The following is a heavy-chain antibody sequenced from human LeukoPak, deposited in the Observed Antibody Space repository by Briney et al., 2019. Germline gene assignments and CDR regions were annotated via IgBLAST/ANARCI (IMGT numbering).Heavy chain of an antibody. CDR2: ISAYNGNT. Sequence: ASVKVSCKASGYTLTSYGISWVRQAPGQGLEWMGWISAYNGNTNYAQKLQGRVTMTTDTSTSTAYMELRSLRSDDTAVYYCARVPFMEKLYNFDYWGQGTLVTVSS. D-gene: IGHD2-2*02. V-gene: IGHV1-18*01. J-gene: IGHJ4*02. CDR3: ARVPFMEKLYNFDY. CDR1: GYTLTSYG.